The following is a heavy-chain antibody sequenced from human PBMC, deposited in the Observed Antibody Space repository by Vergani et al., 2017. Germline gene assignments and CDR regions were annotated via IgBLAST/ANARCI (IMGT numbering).Heavy chain of an antibody. J-gene: IGHJ6*02. CDR3: AREVTSQYYYYSMNV. CDR2: SSGGSNFI. V-gene: IGHV3-21*01. CDR1: GFTFNTYT. Sequence: EVQLVESGGALVKPGGSLRLSCAASGFTFNTYTMNWVRQAPGKGLEWVSSSSGGSNFIYYADSVKGRFTISRDNAKNSLYLQMNSLRAEDTAVYYCAREVTSQYYYYSMNVWGQGTTVTVSS. D-gene: IGHD4-23*01.